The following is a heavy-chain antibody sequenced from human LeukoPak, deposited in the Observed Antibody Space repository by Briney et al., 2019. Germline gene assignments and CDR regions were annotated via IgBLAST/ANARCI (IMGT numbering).Heavy chain of an antibody. CDR2: INHRGST. D-gene: IGHD3-10*01. CDR1: GGSISSYH. J-gene: IGHJ4*02. CDR3: ARQISRSGRFNYYFDY. V-gene: IGHV4-34*01. Sequence: SETLSLTCTVSGGSISSYHWSWIRLPPGKGLEWIGEINHRGSTNYNPSLKSRVTISVDSSKNQVSLRLSSVTAADTAVYYCARQISRSGRFNYYFDYWGQGTLVTVSS.